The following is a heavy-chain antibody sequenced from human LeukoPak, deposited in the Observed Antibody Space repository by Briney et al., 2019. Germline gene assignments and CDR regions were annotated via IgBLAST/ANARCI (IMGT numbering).Heavy chain of an antibody. J-gene: IGHJ4*02. CDR2: INGGGDIT. CDR3: AKRYGDSAGWFFDF. CDR1: RYSFDSYA. V-gene: IGHV3-23*01. Sequence: GGSLRLSCEGSRYSFDSYAMTWVRQAPGKGLEWVSSINGGGDITYYAESVKGRFTVSRDNSKNTLFLQMNSLRAEDTAVFYCAKRYGDSAGWFFDFWGQGSLVTVSS. D-gene: IGHD6-19*01.